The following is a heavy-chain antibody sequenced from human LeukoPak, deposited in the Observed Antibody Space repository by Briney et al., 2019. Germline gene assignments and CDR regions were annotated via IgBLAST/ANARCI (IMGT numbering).Heavy chain of an antibody. CDR1: GLTVSTFW. V-gene: IGHV3-74*01. J-gene: IGHJ4*02. CDR2: INTDGSVT. CDR3: ITDRYSDSAFGD. Sequence: GGSLRLSCAASGLTVSTFWMHWVRHAPGEGLVWVSRINTDGSVTNYADSVEGRFTISRDNAKNMLYLQMNDLRAEDTAVYYCITDRYSDSAFGDWGQGTLVTVSS. D-gene: IGHD1-26*01.